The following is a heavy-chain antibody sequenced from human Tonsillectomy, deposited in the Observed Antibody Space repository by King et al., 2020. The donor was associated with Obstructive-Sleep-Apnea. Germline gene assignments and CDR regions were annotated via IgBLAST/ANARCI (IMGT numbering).Heavy chain of an antibody. J-gene: IGHJ5*02. CDR2: ISSSGSTI. V-gene: IGHV3-11*01. Sequence: VQLVESGGGLVKPGGSLRLSCAASGFTFSDYYMSWIRQAPGKGLEWVSYISSSGSTIYYADSVKGRFTISRDNAKNSLYLQMNSLRAEDTAVYYCAGALGYYDILSSYREGDWFDPWGQGTLVTVSS. D-gene: IGHD3-9*01. CDR1: GFTFSDYY. CDR3: AGALGYYDILSSYREGDWFDP.